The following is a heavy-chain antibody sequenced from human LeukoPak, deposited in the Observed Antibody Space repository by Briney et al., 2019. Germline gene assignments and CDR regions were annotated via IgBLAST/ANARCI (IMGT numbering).Heavy chain of an antibody. CDR2: IYSDGTT. J-gene: IGHJ4*02. V-gene: IGHV3-66*01. Sequence: PGGSLRLSCAASGLTVSNQYMSWVRQAPGKGLEWVSVIYSDGTTHYADPVKGRFTISRDNSKNTVYLQMNSLRVEDTAVYYCARDRSDAVGYGAYFDYWGQGTLVTVSS. CDR3: ARDRSDAVGYGAYFDY. D-gene: IGHD4-17*01. CDR1: GLTVSNQY.